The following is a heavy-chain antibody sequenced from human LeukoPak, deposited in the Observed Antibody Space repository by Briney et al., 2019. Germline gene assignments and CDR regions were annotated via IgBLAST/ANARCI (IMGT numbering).Heavy chain of an antibody. CDR1: GFTVSSNY. CDR2: IYSGGST. V-gene: IGHV3-66*01. Sequence: GGSLRLSCAASGFTVSSNYMSWVRQAPGKGLEWVSVIYSGGSTYYADSVKGRFTISRDNSKNTLYLQMNSLRAEDTAVYYCARDYGYSRTTYNWFDPWGQGTLVTVSS. D-gene: IGHD6-13*01. J-gene: IGHJ5*02. CDR3: ARDYGYSRTTYNWFDP.